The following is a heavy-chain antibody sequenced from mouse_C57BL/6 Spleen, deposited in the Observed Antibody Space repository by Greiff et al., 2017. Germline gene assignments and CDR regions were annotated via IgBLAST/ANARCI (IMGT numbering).Heavy chain of an antibody. Sequence: QVQLQQPGAELVKPGASVKMSCKASGYTFTSYWITWVKQRPGQGLEWIGDIYPGSGSTNYNEKFKSKATLTVDTSSSTAYMQLSSLTSEDSAVYYCARRSLYYYGSSFYFDYWGQGTTLTVSS. CDR1: GYTFTSYW. V-gene: IGHV1-55*01. CDR3: ARRSLYYYGSSFYFDY. J-gene: IGHJ2*01. D-gene: IGHD1-1*01. CDR2: IYPGSGST.